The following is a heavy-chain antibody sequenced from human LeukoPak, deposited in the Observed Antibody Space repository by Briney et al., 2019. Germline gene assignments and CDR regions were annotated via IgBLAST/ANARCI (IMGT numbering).Heavy chain of an antibody. D-gene: IGHD3-22*01. V-gene: IGHV4-4*07. J-gene: IGHJ4*02. CDR3: ARDGPYYYDSSHFDY. CDR2: IYISGST. Sequence: SETLSLTCTVSGGSISSYYWSWIRQPAGKGLEWIGRIYISGSTNYNPSLKSRVTISVDTSKNQFSLKLSSVTAADTAVYYCARDGPYYYDSSHFDYWGQGTLVTVSS. CDR1: GGSISSYY.